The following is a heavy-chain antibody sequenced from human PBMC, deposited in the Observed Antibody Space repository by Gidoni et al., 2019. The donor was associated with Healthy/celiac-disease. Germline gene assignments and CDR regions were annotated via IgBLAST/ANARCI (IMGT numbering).Heavy chain of an antibody. D-gene: IGHD3-22*01. CDR3: AREPYYYDSSGYYAGYYFDY. V-gene: IGHV3-23*01. CDR1: GFTFSSYA. J-gene: IGHJ4*02. Sequence: EVQLLESGGGLVQPGGSLRLSCAASGFTFSSYAMSWVRQAPGKGLEWVSAISGSGGSTYYADSVKGRFTISRDNSKNTLNLQMNSLRAEDTAVYYCAREPYYYDSSGYYAGYYFDYWGQGTLVTVSS. CDR2: ISGSGGST.